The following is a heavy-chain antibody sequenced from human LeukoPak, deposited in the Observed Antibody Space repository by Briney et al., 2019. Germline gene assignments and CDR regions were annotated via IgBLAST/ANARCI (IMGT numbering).Heavy chain of an antibody. CDR2: IRPDGSTF. CDR1: GLAFQNYW. V-gene: IGHV3-7*01. J-gene: IGHJ1*01. D-gene: IGHD2-15*01. CDR3: VTTFPYCADGTCAL. Sequence: HPGGSLRLSCVATGLAFQNYWMTWVRQAPGKGPEWVATIRPDGSTFTYVDAVRGRFTISRDNPKNSLYLQMHSLRADDTAVYYCVTTFPYCADGTCALGGQGTLVIVSS.